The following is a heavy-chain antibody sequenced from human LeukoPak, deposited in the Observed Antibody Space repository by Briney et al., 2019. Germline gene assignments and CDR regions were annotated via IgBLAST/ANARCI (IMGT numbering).Heavy chain of an antibody. CDR2: ISSGSSTT. J-gene: IGHJ6*02. CDR3: AGARTYYYTMDV. CDR1: GFIFSNYG. V-gene: IGHV3-48*02. Sequence: PGGSLRLSCAASGFIFSNYGMNWVRQAPGKGLEWVSYISSGSSTTYYVDSVKGRFTISRDNAKNSLYLQMNSLRDEDTAVYYCAGARTYYYTMDVWGQGTTVTVSS.